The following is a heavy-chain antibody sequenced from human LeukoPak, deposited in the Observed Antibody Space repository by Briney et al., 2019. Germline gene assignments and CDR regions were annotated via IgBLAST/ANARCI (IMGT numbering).Heavy chain of an antibody. CDR1: GGSFSGYY. CDR2: INHSGST. CDR3: ARAPGGYDYVGYYYYYMNV. D-gene: IGHD5-12*01. Sequence: SETLSLTCAVYGGSFSGYYWSWIRQPPGKGLEWIGEINHSGSTNYNPSLKSRVTISVDTSKNQFSLKLSSVTAADTAVYYCARAPGGYDYVGYYYYYMNVWGKGTTVTVSS. V-gene: IGHV4-34*01. J-gene: IGHJ6*03.